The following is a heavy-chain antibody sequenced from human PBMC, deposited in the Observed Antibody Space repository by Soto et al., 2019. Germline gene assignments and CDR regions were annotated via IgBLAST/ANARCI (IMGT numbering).Heavy chain of an antibody. Sequence: EVQLLESGGGLVQPGGSLRLSCAASGFTFKSYAMRWVRQAPGKGLEWVSAVSGSGGSTYYADSVRGRFTISRDNAANLWYLHMNSLRPEDKALYYCDKDLVEGDKAGDHGGQGTQVTHSS. CDR3: DKDLVEGDKAGDH. J-gene: IGHJ4*02. D-gene: IGHD6-6*01. CDR2: VSGSGGST. CDR1: GFTFKSYA. V-gene: IGHV3-23*01.